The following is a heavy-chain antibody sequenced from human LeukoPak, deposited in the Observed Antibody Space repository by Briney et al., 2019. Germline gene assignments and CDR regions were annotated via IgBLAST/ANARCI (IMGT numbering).Heavy chain of an antibody. CDR2: TYYRSKWYN. D-gene: IGHD6-19*01. Sequence: SQTLSLTCAISGDSVSSNSAAWNWIRQSPSRGLEWLGRTYYRSKWYNDYAVSVKSRITINPDTSKNQFSPQLNSVTPEDAAMYYCARVKWRGPTSSGWLDYWGQGTLVTVSS. CDR3: ARVKWRGPTSSGWLDY. CDR1: GDSVSSNSAA. J-gene: IGHJ4*02. V-gene: IGHV6-1*01.